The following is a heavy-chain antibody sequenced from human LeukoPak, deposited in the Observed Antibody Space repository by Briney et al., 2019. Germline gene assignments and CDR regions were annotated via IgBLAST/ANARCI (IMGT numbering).Heavy chain of an antibody. Sequence: PGGSLRLSCGASEFTFSSYAMSWVRQAPGKGLEWVSSISSSSSYIYYADSVKGRFTISRDNAKNSLYLQMNSLRAEDTAVYYCARGDIVVVPAAIPFDYWGQGTLVTVSS. CDR2: ISSSSSYI. CDR3: ARGDIVVVPAAIPFDY. J-gene: IGHJ4*02. CDR1: EFTFSSYA. D-gene: IGHD2-2*01. V-gene: IGHV3-21*01.